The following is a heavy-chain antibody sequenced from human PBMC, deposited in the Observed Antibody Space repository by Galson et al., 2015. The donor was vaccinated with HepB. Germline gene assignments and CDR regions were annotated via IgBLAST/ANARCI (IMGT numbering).Heavy chain of an antibody. CDR2: IWYDGSNK. CDR3: ARAHSSSWYVYYYGMDV. CDR1: GFTFSSYG. D-gene: IGHD6-13*01. Sequence: SLRLSCAASGFTFSSYGMHWVRQAPGKGLEWVAVIWYDGSNKYYADSVKGRFTISRDNSKNTLYLQMNSLRAEDTAVYYCARAHSSSWYVYYYGMDVWGQGTTVTVSS. J-gene: IGHJ6*02. V-gene: IGHV3-33*01.